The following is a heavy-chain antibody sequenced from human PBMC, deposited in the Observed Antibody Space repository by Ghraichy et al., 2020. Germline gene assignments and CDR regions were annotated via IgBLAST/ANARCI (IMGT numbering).Heavy chain of an antibody. CDR3: AKYLTTVIARWFDP. J-gene: IGHJ5*02. Sequence: LSLTCAASGFTFSSYVMNWVRQAPGKGLEWVSTISAGGSDTFYADSVKGRFTISRDNSKNTLYLQMNSLRAEDTAVYHCAKYLTTVIARWFDPWGQGTLVTVSS. D-gene: IGHD4-11*01. CDR1: GFTFSSYV. CDR2: ISAGGSDT. V-gene: IGHV3-23*01.